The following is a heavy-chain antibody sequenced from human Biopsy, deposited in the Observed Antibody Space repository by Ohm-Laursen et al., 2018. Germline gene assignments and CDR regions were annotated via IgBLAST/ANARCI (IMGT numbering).Heavy chain of an antibody. CDR3: AGLYRLDDYWNDDPPDAFDV. Sequence: SETLSLTCAVSGGSMSGDYWSWIRQSPRKGLEWIGHISDRGTANSNPSLRGRITISVDTSKNQFSLKLNSVSAADTALFFCAGLYRLDDYWNDDPPDAFDVWGPGTMVTVSS. V-gene: IGHV4-59*01. CDR1: GGSMSGDY. CDR2: ISDRGTA. D-gene: IGHD3-3*01. J-gene: IGHJ3*01.